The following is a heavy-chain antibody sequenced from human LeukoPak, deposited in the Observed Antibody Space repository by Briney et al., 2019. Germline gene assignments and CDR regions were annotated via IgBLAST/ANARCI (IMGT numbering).Heavy chain of an antibody. V-gene: IGHV4-30-4*01. Sequence: SETLSLTSTVSGGSISSGDYYWSWIRQPPGKGLEWIGYIYYSGSTYYNPSLKSRVTISVDTSKNQFSLKLSSVTAADTAVYYCARVPNWNDSPYYFDYWGQGTLVTVSS. CDR1: GGSISSGDYY. CDR2: IYYSGST. D-gene: IGHD1-1*01. CDR3: ARVPNWNDSPYYFDY. J-gene: IGHJ4*02.